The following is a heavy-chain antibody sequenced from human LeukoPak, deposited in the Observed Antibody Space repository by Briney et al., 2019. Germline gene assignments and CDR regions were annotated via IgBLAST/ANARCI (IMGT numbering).Heavy chain of an antibody. CDR2: IGTAGDT. V-gene: IGHV3-13*01. CDR1: GFTFSSYD. CDR3: ARGYYDSSGYYWTLDAFDI. J-gene: IGHJ3*02. Sequence: GGSLRLSYAASGFTFSSYDMHWVRQATGKGLEWVSAIGTAGDTYYPGSVKGRFTISRENAKNSLYLQMNSLRAEDTAVYYCARGYYDSSGYYWTLDAFDIWGQGTMVTVSS. D-gene: IGHD3-22*01.